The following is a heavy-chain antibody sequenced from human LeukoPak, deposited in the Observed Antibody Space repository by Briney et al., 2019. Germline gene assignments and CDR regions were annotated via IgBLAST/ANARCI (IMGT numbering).Heavy chain of an antibody. V-gene: IGHV3-23*01. J-gene: IGHJ6*02. Sequence: GGSLRLSCAASGFTFSSYAMSWVRQAPGKGLEWVSAISGSGGSTYYADSVKGRFTISRDNSKNTLYLQMNSLRAEDTAVYYCAKVMWFGGLPNYYGMDVWGQGTTVTVSS. CDR3: AKVMWFGGLPNYYGMDV. CDR1: GFTFSSYA. CDR2: ISGSGGST. D-gene: IGHD3-10*01.